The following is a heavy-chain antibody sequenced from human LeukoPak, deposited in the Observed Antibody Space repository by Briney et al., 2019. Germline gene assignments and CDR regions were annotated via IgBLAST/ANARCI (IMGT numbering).Heavy chain of an antibody. CDR2: IRYDGSNK. CDR3: AKDLFQRAVGWFDP. Sequence: PGGSLRLSCAASEFTFSSYAMTWVRQAPGKGLEWVAFIRYDGSNKYYADSVKGRFTISRDNSKNTLYLQMNSLRAEDTAVYYCAKDLFQRAVGWFDPWGQGTLVTVSS. V-gene: IGHV3-30*02. CDR1: EFTFSSYA. D-gene: IGHD1-1*01. J-gene: IGHJ5*02.